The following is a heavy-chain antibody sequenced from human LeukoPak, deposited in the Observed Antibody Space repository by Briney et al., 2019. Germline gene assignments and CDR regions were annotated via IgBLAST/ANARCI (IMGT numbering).Heavy chain of an antibody. D-gene: IGHD2-2*01. V-gene: IGHV1-8*02. Sequence: EASVKVSCKASGYTFTSYGISWVRQATGQGLEWMGWMNPNSGNTGYAQKFQGRVTMTRNTSISTAYMELSSLRSEDTAVYYCARNLHCSSTSCYAGFDYWGQGTLVTVSS. CDR2: MNPNSGNT. CDR1: GYTFTSYG. J-gene: IGHJ4*02. CDR3: ARNLHCSSTSCYAGFDY.